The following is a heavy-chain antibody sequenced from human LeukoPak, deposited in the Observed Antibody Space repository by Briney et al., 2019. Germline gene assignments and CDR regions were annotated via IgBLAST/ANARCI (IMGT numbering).Heavy chain of an antibody. CDR2: IYYSGST. CDR1: GGSISSYY. CDR3: AGIQRLGAAFDY. Sequence: SETLSLTCTVSGGSISSYYWSWIRQPPGKGLEWIGYIYYSGSTNYNPSLKSRVTISVDTSKNQFSLKLSSVTAADTAVYYCAGIQRLGAAFDYWGQGTLVTVSS. J-gene: IGHJ4*02. D-gene: IGHD6-19*01. V-gene: IGHV4-59*01.